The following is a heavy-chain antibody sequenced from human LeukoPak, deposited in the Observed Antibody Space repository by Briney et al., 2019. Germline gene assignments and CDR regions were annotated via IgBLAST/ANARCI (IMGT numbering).Heavy chain of an antibody. CDR2: IIPIFGTA. Sequence: GASVKVSCKASGGTFNTFAISWVRQAPGQGLEWMGGIIPIFGTANYAQKFQGRVTITADESTSTAYMELSSLRSEDTAVCYCAREKVATMNFDYWGQGTLVTVSS. CDR3: AREKVATMNFDY. J-gene: IGHJ4*02. CDR1: GGTFNTFA. V-gene: IGHV1-69*13. D-gene: IGHD5-12*01.